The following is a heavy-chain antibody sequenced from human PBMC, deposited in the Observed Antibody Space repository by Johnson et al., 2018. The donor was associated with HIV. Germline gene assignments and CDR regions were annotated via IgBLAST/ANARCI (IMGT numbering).Heavy chain of an antibody. CDR2: IWYDGSNK. D-gene: IGHD5-24*01. Sequence: QVQLVESGGGVVQPGRSLRLSCAASGFTFSSYGMHWVRQAPGKGLEWVAVIWYDGSNKYYADSVKGRFTISRDNSKNTLYLQMNSVRAEDTAVYYCARSCRDGYTCNAFDIWGQGTMVTVSS. V-gene: IGHV3-33*01. CDR3: ARSCRDGYTCNAFDI. J-gene: IGHJ3*02. CDR1: GFTFSSYG.